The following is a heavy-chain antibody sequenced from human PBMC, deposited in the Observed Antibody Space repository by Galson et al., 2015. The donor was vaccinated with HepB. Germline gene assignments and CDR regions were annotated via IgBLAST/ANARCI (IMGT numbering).Heavy chain of an antibody. Sequence: SVKVSCKASGGTFSSYAISWVRQAPGQGLEWMGGIIPIFGTANYAQKFQGRVTITADESTSTAYMELSSLRSEDTAVYYCARDHPYCSGGSCYSEADAFDIWGQGTMVTVSS. CDR2: IIPIFGTA. D-gene: IGHD2-15*01. CDR3: ARDHPYCSGGSCYSEADAFDI. CDR1: GGTFSSYA. V-gene: IGHV1-69*13. J-gene: IGHJ3*02.